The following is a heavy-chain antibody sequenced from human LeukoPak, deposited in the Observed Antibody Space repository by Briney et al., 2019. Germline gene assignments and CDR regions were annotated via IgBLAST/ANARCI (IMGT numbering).Heavy chain of an antibody. Sequence: GRSLRLSCEASGFTFRSYGMHWVRQAPGKGLEWVAVIWYDGSNKYYADSVKGRFTISRDNSKNTLFLQMNSLRAEDTGVYYCASSYSSSSSFDYWGQGTLVTVSS. V-gene: IGHV3-33*01. CDR2: IWYDGSNK. J-gene: IGHJ4*02. D-gene: IGHD6-6*01. CDR3: ASSYSSSSSFDY. CDR1: GFTFRSYG.